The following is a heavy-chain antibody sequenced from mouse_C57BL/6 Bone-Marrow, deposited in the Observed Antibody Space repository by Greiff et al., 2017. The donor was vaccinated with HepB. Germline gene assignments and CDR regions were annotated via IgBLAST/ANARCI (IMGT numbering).Heavy chain of an antibody. J-gene: IGHJ2*01. CDR2: ISGGGGNT. CDR1: GFTFSSYT. V-gene: IGHV5-9*01. CDR3: ARHQGGYYFDY. Sequence: EVKVVESGGGLVKPGGSLKLSCAASGFTFSSYTMSWVRQTPEKRLEWVATISGGGGNTYYPDSVKGRFTISRDNAKNTLYLQMSSLRSEDTALYYCARHQGGYYFDYWGQGTTLTVSS.